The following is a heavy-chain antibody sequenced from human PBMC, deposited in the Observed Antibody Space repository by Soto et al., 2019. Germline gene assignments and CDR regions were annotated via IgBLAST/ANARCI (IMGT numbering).Heavy chain of an antibody. CDR2: INAGNGNT. CDR3: ARGSGWYFRDAFDI. D-gene: IGHD6-19*01. J-gene: IGHJ3*02. CDR1: GYTFTNYG. Sequence: GASVKVSCKASGYTFTNYGIIWVRQAPGQRLEWMRWINAGNGNTKYSQKFQGRVTITRDTSASTAYMELSSLRSEDTAVYYCARGSGWYFRDAFDIWGQGTMVTVSS. V-gene: IGHV1-3*01.